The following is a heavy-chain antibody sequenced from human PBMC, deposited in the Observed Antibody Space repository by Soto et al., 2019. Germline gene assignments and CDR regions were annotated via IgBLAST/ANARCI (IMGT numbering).Heavy chain of an antibody. Sequence: PGGSLRRSCAASGFTFSSNCMHWVRQSPEKGLVWVSHINSDGSSSTYADSVKGRFTISRDNVENIVYLQMNSLRAEDTAVYFCARDYPGNGIDYWGQGTLVTVSS. CDR1: GFTFSSNC. CDR3: ARDYPGNGIDY. D-gene: IGHD1-1*01. CDR2: INSDGSSS. J-gene: IGHJ4*02. V-gene: IGHV3-74*01.